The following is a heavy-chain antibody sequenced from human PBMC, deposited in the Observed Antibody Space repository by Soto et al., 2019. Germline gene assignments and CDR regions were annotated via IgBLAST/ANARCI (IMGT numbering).Heavy chain of an antibody. V-gene: IGHV3-64D*08. D-gene: IGHD3-22*01. CDR3: VKDSGVYYDSSGYYDY. Sequence: GGSLRLSCSASGFTFSSYAMHWVRQAPGKGLEYVSAISSNGGGTYYADSVKGRFTISRDNSKNTLYLQMSSLRAEDTAVYYCVKDSGVYYDSSGYYDYWGQGTLVTVSS. CDR2: ISSNGGGT. CDR1: GFTFSSYA. J-gene: IGHJ4*02.